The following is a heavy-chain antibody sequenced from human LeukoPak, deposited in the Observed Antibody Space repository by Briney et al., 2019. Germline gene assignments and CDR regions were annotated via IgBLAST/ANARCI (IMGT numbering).Heavy chain of an antibody. V-gene: IGHV3-53*01. D-gene: IGHD6-25*01. CDR2: IYTGGST. Sequence: GGSLRLSCAASGFTVSDNYMNWVRQPPGKGLEWVSIIYTGGSTYYADSVKGRFAISRDNSKNTLYLQMSSRTGEDTAVYYCARHLSGDDIWGQGTMVTVSS. CDR3: ARHLSGDDI. J-gene: IGHJ3*02. CDR1: GFTVSDNY.